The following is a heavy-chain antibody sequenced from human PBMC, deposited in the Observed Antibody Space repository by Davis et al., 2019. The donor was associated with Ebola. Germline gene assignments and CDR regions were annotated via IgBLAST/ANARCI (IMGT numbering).Heavy chain of an antibody. D-gene: IGHD6-13*01. Sequence: HTGGSLRLSCAASGFTFSSYWMHWVRQVPGKGLVWVSRINSDGSSTSYADSVKGRFTISRDNAKNTLYLQMNSLRIEDTGVYYCARGGGSSWFAYWGQGTLVSVSS. J-gene: IGHJ5*01. CDR1: GFTFSSYW. CDR3: ARGGGSSWFAY. CDR2: INSDGSST. V-gene: IGHV3-74*01.